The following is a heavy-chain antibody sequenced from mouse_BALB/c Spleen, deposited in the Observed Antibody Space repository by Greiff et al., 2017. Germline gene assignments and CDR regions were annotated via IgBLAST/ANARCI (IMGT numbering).Heavy chain of an antibody. J-gene: IGHJ1*01. CDR2: ISSGGSYT. CDR3: ARQGNRYFDV. CDR1: GFTFSSYG. D-gene: IGHD2-1*01. Sequence: EVHLVESGGDLVKPGGSLKLSCAASGFTFSSYGMSWVRQTPDKRLEWVATISSGGSYTYYPDSVKGRFTISRDNAKNTLYLQMSSLKSEDTAMYYCARQGNRYFDVWGAGTTVTVSS. V-gene: IGHV5-6*01.